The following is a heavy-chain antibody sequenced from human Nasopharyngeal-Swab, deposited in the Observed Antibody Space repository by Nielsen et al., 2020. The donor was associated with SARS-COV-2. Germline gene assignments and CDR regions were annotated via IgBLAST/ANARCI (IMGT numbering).Heavy chain of an antibody. CDR2: ISDNGGST. J-gene: IGHJ6*02. D-gene: IGHD2-15*01. V-gene: IGHV3-23*01. CDR1: GFTLSSYA. Sequence: GGSLRLSCEASGFTLSSYAMTWVRQAPGKGLEWVSGISDNGGSTNYASSVKGRFTISRDESKNTVYLQMNSLRAEDSAIYYCAKGGHCGGGSCYSLPYNYYFGMDVWGQGTTVTVSS. CDR3: AKGGHCGGGSCYSLPYNYYFGMDV.